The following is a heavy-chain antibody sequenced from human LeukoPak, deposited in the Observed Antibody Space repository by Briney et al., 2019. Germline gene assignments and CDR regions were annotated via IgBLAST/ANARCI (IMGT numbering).Heavy chain of an antibody. CDR2: IIPIFGTA. V-gene: IGHV1-69*01. J-gene: IGHJ4*02. CDR3: ARVGYSSGWYTYFDY. Sequence: KISCKGSGYSFTSYWIGWVRQAPGQGLEWMGGIIPIFGTANYAQKFQGRVTITADESTSTAYMELSSLRSEDTAVYYCARVGYSSGWYTYFDYWGQGTLVTVSS. D-gene: IGHD6-19*01. CDR1: GYSFTSYW.